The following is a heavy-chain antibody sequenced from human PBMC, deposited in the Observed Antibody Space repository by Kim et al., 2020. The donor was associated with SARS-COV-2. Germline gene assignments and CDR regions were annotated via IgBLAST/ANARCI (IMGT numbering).Heavy chain of an antibody. CDR2: ISGSGGST. J-gene: IGHJ6*02. D-gene: IGHD3-22*01. Sequence: GGSLRLSCAASGFTFSSYAMSWVRQAPGKGLEWVSAISGSGGSTYYADSVKGRFTISRDNSKNTPYLQMNSLRAEDTAVYYCAKDTPYYYDSSGYLDYYGMDVWGQGTTVTVSS. CDR3: AKDTPYYYDSSGYLDYYGMDV. V-gene: IGHV3-23*01. CDR1: GFTFSSYA.